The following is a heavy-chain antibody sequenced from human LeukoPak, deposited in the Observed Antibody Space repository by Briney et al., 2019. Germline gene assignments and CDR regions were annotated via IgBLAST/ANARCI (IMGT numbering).Heavy chain of an antibody. D-gene: IGHD5-24*01. CDR3: AKADEYYYYYYYIDV. CDR2: ISGSGRST. J-gene: IGHJ6*03. Sequence: GGSLRLSCAASGITFSSYVMSWVRQAPGKGLEWVSGISGSGRSTFYADSVKGRFTISRDNSQNTLYLQMNSLRSEDTAVFYCAKADEYYYYYYYIDVWGKGTTVTVSS. V-gene: IGHV3-23*01. CDR1: GITFSSYV.